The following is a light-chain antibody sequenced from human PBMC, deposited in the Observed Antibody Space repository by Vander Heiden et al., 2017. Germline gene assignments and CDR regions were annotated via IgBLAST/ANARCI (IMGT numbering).Light chain of an antibody. V-gene: IGKV4-1*01. CDR2: WAS. Sequence: DIVMTQSPDSLGVSLGERATINCKSSQSVLYSSNNKNYLAWYQQKPGQPPKLLIYWASTRESGVPDRFSGSGSGTDFTLTISSLQAEDVAVYYCQQYYSTPVHFGQGTKLEIK. CDR1: QSVLYSSNNKNY. CDR3: QQYYSTPVH. J-gene: IGKJ2*01.